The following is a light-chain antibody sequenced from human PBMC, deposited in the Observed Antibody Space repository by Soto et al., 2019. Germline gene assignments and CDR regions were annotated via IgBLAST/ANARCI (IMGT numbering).Light chain of an antibody. CDR3: AAWDDSLNGYV. Sequence: QSVLTQPPSVSEAPRQRVTISCSGSSSNIGNNAVNWYQQLPGKAPKLLIYYDDLLPSGVSERFSGSKSGTSASLAISGLQSEDEADYYCAAWDDSLNGYVFGTGNKVTVL. CDR2: YDD. CDR1: SSNIGNNA. J-gene: IGLJ1*01. V-gene: IGLV1-36*01.